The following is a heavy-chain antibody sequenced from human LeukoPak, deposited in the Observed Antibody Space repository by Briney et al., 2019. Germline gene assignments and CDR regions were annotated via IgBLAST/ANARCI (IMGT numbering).Heavy chain of an antibody. D-gene: IGHD5-12*01. CDR1: GFTFSRHS. CDR3: ARGREGYSYEFDY. V-gene: IGHV3-21*01. J-gene: IGHJ4*02. Sequence: GGSLRLSCAASGFTFSRHSMNWVRQAPGKGLEWVSSISSSSSYIYYTESVKGRFTIPRDNAKNSLFLQMNSLRAEDTAVYYCARGREGYSYEFDYWGQGTLVTVSS. CDR2: ISSSSSYI.